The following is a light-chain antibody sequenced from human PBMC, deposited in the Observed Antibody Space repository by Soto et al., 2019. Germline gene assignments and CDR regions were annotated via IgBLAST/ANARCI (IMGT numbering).Light chain of an antibody. CDR3: QQTYSAPRT. CDR2: GAS. J-gene: IGKJ1*01. Sequence: DIQMTQSPSSLSASVGDTVTITCRASQSIKSYLNWYQQKPGKAPELLIYGASILQSGVPARFSGSGSGTDFTLTISSLQPEDFATFYCQQTYSAPRTFGQGTKVDIK. V-gene: IGKV1-39*01. CDR1: QSIKSY.